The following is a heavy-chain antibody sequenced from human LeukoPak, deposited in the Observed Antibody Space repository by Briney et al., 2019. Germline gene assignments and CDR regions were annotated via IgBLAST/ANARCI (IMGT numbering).Heavy chain of an antibody. CDR2: INHSGST. Sequence: PSETLSLTCAVYGGSFSGYYWSWIRQPPGKGLEWIGEINHSGSTNYNPSLKSRVTISVDTSKNQFSLKLSSVTAAGTAVYYCARGPYSYGYSLDYWGQGTLVTVSS. CDR3: ARGPYSYGYSLDY. V-gene: IGHV4-34*01. J-gene: IGHJ4*02. CDR1: GGSFSGYY. D-gene: IGHD5-18*01.